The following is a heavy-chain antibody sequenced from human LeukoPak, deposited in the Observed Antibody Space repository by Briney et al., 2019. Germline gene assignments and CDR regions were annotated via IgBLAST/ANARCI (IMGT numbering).Heavy chain of an antibody. D-gene: IGHD2-2*01. CDR2: ISGSGTSI. Sequence: GGSLRLSCAASGFTFSDYYMSWIRQAPGKGLEWVSFISGSGTSIYYADSVKGRFTISRDNAKNSLYLQMNSLRAEDTAVYYCAREAPSCSSTSCYGGWFDPWGQGTLVTVSS. V-gene: IGHV3-11*04. CDR1: GFTFSDYY. CDR3: AREAPSCSSTSCYGGWFDP. J-gene: IGHJ5*02.